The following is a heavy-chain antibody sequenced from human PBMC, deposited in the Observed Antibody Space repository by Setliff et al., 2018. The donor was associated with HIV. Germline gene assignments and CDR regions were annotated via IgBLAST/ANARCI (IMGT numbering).Heavy chain of an antibody. CDR1: GFDLSDYH. D-gene: IGHD3-10*01. Sequence: GGSLRLSCAASGFDLSDYHMSWIRQAPGKGLEWVSYSSKDINIKYYADSLKGRFTVSRDHAKNSLNLEMNSLRAEDTAIYYCARIQSRENNYGLEEPRPLDYWGQGTLVTVSS. V-gene: IGHV3-11*01. J-gene: IGHJ4*02. CDR2: SSKDINIK. CDR3: ARIQSRENNYGLEEPRPLDY.